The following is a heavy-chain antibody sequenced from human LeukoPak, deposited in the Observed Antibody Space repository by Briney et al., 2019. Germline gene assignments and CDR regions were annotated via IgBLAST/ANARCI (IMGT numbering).Heavy chain of an antibody. CDR1: GLTFSSYA. Sequence: GGSLRLSCAASGLTFSSYALTWVRQAPGKGLEWVSTVTASGDRTFYADSVKGRFTISRDNPKNMLYLQMNSLRAEDTAVYYCAKDSSVWHYFDYWGQGTLVTVSS. CDR3: AKDSSVWHYFDY. V-gene: IGHV3-23*01. CDR2: VTASGDRT. D-gene: IGHD6-19*01. J-gene: IGHJ4*02.